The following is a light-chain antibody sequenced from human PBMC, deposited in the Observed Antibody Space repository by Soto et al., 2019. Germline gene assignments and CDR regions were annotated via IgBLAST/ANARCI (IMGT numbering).Light chain of an antibody. V-gene: IGKV1-5*03. J-gene: IGKJ1*01. CDR2: KAS. CDR3: QQYNSG. CDR1: QSIGTW. Sequence: DIQMTQSPSTLSASVGDRVTITCRASQSIGTWMAWYQQKPGKAPRLLIYKASSLESGVPSRFSGRGYGTEFTLTISSLQPDDFATYYCQQYNSGFGQGTKVEIK.